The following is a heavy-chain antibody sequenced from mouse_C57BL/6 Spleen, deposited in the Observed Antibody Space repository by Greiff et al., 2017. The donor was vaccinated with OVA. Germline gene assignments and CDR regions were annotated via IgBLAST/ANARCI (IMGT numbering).Heavy chain of an antibody. CDR3: ARRDYGNYYAMDY. J-gene: IGHJ4*01. CDR1: GFTFSDYG. D-gene: IGHD2-1*01. Sequence: EVHLVESGGGLVKPGGSLKLSCAASGFTFSDYGMHWVRQAPEKGLEWVAYISSGSSTIYYADTVKGRFTISRDNAKNTLFLQMTSLRSEDTAMYYCARRDYGNYYAMDYWGQGTSVTVSS. CDR2: ISSGSSTI. V-gene: IGHV5-17*01.